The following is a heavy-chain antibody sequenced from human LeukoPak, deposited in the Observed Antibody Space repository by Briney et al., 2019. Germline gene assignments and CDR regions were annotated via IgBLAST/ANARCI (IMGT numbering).Heavy chain of an antibody. CDR3: ARGPDQARHYYYYYMDV. V-gene: IGHV4-34*01. CDR2: INHSGST. D-gene: IGHD1-14*01. CDR1: GGSFSGYY. J-gene: IGHJ6*03. Sequence: SETLSLTCAVYGGSFSGYYWSWTRQPPGKGLEWIGEINHSGSTNYNPSLKSRVTISVDTSKNQFSLKLSSVTAADTAVYYCARGPDQARHYYYYYMDVWGKGTTVTVSS.